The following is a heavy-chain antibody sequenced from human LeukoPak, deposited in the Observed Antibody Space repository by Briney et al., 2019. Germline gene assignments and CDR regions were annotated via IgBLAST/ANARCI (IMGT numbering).Heavy chain of an antibody. CDR2: IYQSVST. Sequence: ASETLSLTCTVSGCSISSKYDCGSFRQPSGKGLEWIGSIYQSVSTYYNPSLKSRVTISVDPSQNQFSLKLSSVTAADTAVYYCARNKATVTTSRHDAFDIWGQGTMVTVSS. D-gene: IGHD4-17*01. V-gene: IGHV4-38-2*02. CDR3: ARNKATVTTSRHDAFDI. J-gene: IGHJ3*02. CDR1: GCSISSKYD.